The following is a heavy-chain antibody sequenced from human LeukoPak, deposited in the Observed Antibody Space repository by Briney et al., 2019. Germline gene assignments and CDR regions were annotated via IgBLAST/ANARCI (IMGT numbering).Heavy chain of an antibody. D-gene: IGHD4-17*01. CDR2: ISSSGSTI. CDR3: ARDFDGDYYFDY. J-gene: IGHJ4*02. CDR1: GFTFSSYE. Sequence: PGGSLRLSCAASGFTFSSYEVNWVRQAPGKGLEWVSYISSSGSTIYHADSVKGRFTISRDNAKNSLYLQMNSLRAEDTAVYYCARDFDGDYYFDYWGQGTLVTVSS. V-gene: IGHV3-48*03.